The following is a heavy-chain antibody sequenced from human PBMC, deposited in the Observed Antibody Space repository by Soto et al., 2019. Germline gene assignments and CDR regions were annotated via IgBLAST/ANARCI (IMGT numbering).Heavy chain of an antibody. CDR2: IYHTGST. CDR1: DDPVSSGSYY. CDR3: AAKPGTTHYFDF. Sequence: QVQLQESGPGLVKPSQTLSLTCSVSDDPVSSGSYYWTWVRQHPVKGLEWIGYIYHTGSTYYNPSLQSRLIMSIDTSKNQFSLHLYSVTAADTAVYFCAAKPGTTHYFDFWGQGSLVAVSS. D-gene: IGHD1-1*01. J-gene: IGHJ4*02. V-gene: IGHV4-31*03.